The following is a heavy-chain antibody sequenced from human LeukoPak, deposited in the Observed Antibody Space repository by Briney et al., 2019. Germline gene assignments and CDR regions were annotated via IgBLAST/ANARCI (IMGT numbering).Heavy chain of an antibody. V-gene: IGHV3-66*04. D-gene: IGHD2-2*01. J-gene: IGHJ4*02. CDR1: GFTVSSNY. CDR3: ARHRGYCSSTSCYPYYFGY. Sequence: GGSLRLSCAASGFTVSSNYMSWVRQAPGKGLEWVAVIYSDGSTYYADSAKGRFTISRDNSKNTLYLQMNSLRAEDTAVYYCARHRGYCSSTSCYPYYFGYWGQGTLVTVSS. CDR2: IYSDGST.